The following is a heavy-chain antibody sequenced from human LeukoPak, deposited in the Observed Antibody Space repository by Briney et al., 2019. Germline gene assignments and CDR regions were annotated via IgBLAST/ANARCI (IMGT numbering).Heavy chain of an antibody. D-gene: IGHD6-13*01. Sequence: ASVKVSCKASGYAFTSYYMHWVRQAPGQGLEWMGIINPSGGSTNYAQRFQGRVSMTRDRSTSTVYMELSSLRSEDTAVYYCARGGYSSPRSWFDPWGPGTLVTVSS. J-gene: IGHJ5*02. V-gene: IGHV1-46*01. CDR3: ARGGYSSPRSWFDP. CDR1: GYAFTSYY. CDR2: INPSGGST.